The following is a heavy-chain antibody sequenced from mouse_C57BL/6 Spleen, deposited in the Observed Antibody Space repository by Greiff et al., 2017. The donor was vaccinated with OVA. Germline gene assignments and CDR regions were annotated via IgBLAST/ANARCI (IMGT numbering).Heavy chain of an antibody. J-gene: IGHJ2*01. Sequence: EVMLVESGGGLVKPGGSLKLSCAASGFTFSDYGMHWVRQAPEKGLEWVAYISSGSSTIYYADTVKGRFTISRDNAKNTLFLQMTSLRSEDTAMYYCARDYSNYEGFFDYWGQGTTLTVSS. D-gene: IGHD2-5*01. CDR3: ARDYSNYEGFFDY. CDR2: ISSGSSTI. CDR1: GFTFSDYG. V-gene: IGHV5-17*01.